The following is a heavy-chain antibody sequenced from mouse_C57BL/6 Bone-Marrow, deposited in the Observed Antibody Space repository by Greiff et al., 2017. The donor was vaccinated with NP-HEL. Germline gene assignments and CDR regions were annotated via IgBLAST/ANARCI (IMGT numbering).Heavy chain of an antibody. Sequence: EVQLQQSGPELVKPGASVKISCKASGYTFTDYYMNWVRQSHGKSLEWIGDINPNNGGSSYNQRFKGKATLTVDKYYSTAYMELRSLTSEDSAVYNCARDYYGSSWYLDVWGTGTTVTVSS. V-gene: IGHV1-26*01. D-gene: IGHD1-1*01. CDR2: INPNNGGS. CDR1: GYTFTDYY. CDR3: ARDYYGSSWYLDV. J-gene: IGHJ1*03.